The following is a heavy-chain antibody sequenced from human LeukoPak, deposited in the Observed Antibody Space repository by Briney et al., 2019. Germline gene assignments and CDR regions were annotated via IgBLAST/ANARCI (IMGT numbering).Heavy chain of an antibody. CDR3: ARVVVAFDY. Sequence: GGSLRLSCAASGFTFSSHGIHWVRQAPGKGLEWVAVISYDGSNKYYADSVKGRFTISRDNSKNTLYLQMNSLRAEDTAVYYCARVVVAFDYWGQGTLVTVSS. CDR1: GFTFSSHG. J-gene: IGHJ4*02. CDR2: ISYDGSNK. V-gene: IGHV3-30*19. D-gene: IGHD2-15*01.